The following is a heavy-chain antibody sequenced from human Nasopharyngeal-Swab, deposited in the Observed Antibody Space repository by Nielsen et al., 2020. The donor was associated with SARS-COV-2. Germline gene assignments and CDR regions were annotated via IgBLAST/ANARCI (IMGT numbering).Heavy chain of an antibody. D-gene: IGHD3-10*01. Sequence: SETLSLTCTVSGGSISSYYWSWIRQPPGKGLEWIGYIHYSGSTNYNPSLKSRVTISVDTSKNQFSLKLSSVTAADTAVYYCARLVPYYYYYMVVWGKGTTVTVSS. CDR2: IHYSGST. CDR1: GGSISSYY. V-gene: IGHV4-59*01. J-gene: IGHJ6*03. CDR3: ARLVPYYYYYMVV.